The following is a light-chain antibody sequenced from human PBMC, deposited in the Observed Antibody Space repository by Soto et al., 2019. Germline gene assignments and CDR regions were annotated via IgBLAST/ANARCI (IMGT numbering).Light chain of an antibody. CDR2: EVS. CDR3: NSYTNSNNYVV. V-gene: IGLV2-14*01. Sequence: QSALTQPASVSGSPGQSITISCTGTSSDVGGHNYVSWYQQHPGEAPKLMIYEVSNRPSGVSNRFSGSKSGNTASLTISGLQPEDEADYYCNSYTNSNNYVVFGGGTKLTVL. CDR1: SSDVGGHNY. J-gene: IGLJ2*01.